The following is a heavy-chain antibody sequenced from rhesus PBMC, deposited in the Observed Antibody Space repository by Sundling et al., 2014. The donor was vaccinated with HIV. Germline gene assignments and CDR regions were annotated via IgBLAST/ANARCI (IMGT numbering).Heavy chain of an antibody. Sequence: QVQLQESGPGLVKPSETLSLTCAVSGGSIRSSHWWNWIRQPPGKGLEWIGSISGHSASTYYNPSLKNRVTISKDTSKDQFSLKLSSVTAADTAVYYCARDYGNFFDYWGRGSPGHRLL. CDR1: GGSIRSSHW. D-gene: IGHD4-35*01. V-gene: IGHV4-65*02. J-gene: IGHJ4*01. CDR3: ARDYGNFFDY. CDR2: ISGHSAST.